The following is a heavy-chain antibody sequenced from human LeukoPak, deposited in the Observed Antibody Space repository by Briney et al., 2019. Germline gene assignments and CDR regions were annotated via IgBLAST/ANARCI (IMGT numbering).Heavy chain of an antibody. D-gene: IGHD2-2*01. J-gene: IGHJ6*02. V-gene: IGHV1-8*01. CDR3: ARARYCSSTSCREHYYYYYGMDV. CDR2: MNPNSGNT. CDR1: GYTFTSYD. Sequence: GASVKVSCKASGYTFTSYDINWVRQATGQGLEWMGWMNPNSGNTGYAQKFQGRVTMTRNTSISTAYMELSSLRSEDTAVYYCARARYCSSTSCREHYYYYYGMDVWGQGTTVTVSS.